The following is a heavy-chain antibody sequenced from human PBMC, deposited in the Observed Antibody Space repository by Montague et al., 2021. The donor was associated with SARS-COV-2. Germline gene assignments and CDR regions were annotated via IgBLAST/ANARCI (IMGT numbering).Heavy chain of an antibody. CDR1: GFAFNNFA. V-gene: IGHV3-23*01. CDR3: ARILSYYYGMDV. Sequence: SLRLSCAASGFAFNNFAMTWVRQPPGKGLEWVSSIFGSGAGTYYADSVKGRFTISRDNSRNTVYLQMNSLRAEDTAVYYCARILSYYYGMDVWGQGTTVTVSS. J-gene: IGHJ6*02. CDR2: IFGSGAGT. D-gene: IGHD2-15*01.